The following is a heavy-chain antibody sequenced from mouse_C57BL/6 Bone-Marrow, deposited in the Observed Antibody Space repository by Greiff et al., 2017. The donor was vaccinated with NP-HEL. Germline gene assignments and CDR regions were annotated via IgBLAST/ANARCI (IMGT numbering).Heavy chain of an antibody. CDR3: ARSPLYYYAMDY. Sequence: QVHVKQPGAELVKPGASVKMSCKASGYTFTSYWITWVKQRPGQGLEWIGDIYPGSGSTNYNEKFKSKATLTVDTSSSTAYMQLSSLTSEDSAVYYCARSPLYYYAMDYWGQGTSVTVSS. CDR1: GYTFTSYW. CDR2: IYPGSGST. J-gene: IGHJ4*01. V-gene: IGHV1-55*01.